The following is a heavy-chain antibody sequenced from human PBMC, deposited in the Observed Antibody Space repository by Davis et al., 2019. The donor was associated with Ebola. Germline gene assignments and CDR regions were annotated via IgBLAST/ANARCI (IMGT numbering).Heavy chain of an antibody. V-gene: IGHV3-53*05. CDR3: ARGSRYQLLMPFDY. J-gene: IGHJ4*02. D-gene: IGHD2-2*01. CDR2: FYSGGDI. CDR1: GFTVSDNY. Sequence: PGGSLRLSCAASGFTVSDNYMSWVRQPPGEGLEWVSVFYSGGDIYYADSVKGRFTISRDNSNNTLYLQMSSLRPEDTAIYYCARGSRYQLLMPFDYWGQGTLVTVSS.